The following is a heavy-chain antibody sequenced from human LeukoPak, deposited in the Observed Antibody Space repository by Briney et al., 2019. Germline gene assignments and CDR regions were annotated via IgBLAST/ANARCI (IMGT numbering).Heavy chain of an antibody. D-gene: IGHD2-2*01. J-gene: IGHJ3*02. CDR3: ARGAYCSYTSCYSNAFDI. CDR2: IYHSGST. Sequence: SETLSLTCTVSGGSISHFYWTWIRQPPGKGLEWIGYIYHSGSTTYNPSLKSRVTISVDTSKNQFSPKLSSVTAADTAVYYCARGAYCSYTSCYSNAFDIWGQGSLVTVSS. CDR1: GGSISHFY. V-gene: IGHV4-59*01.